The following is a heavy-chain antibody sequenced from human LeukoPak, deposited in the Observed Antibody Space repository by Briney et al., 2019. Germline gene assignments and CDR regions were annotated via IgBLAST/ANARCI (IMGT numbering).Heavy chain of an antibody. CDR3: ARKLPFDY. Sequence: HPGRSLRLSCAASGFTFSSYGMHWVRQAPGKGLEWVAVISYDGSNKYYADSVKGRFTISRDNSKNTLYLQMNSLRAEDTAVYYCARKLPFDYWGQGTLVTVSS. CDR2: ISYDGSNK. J-gene: IGHJ4*02. CDR1: GFTFSSYG. V-gene: IGHV3-30*03.